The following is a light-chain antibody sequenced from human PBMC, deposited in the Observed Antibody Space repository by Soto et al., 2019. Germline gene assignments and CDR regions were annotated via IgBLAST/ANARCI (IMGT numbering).Light chain of an antibody. Sequence: DVIMTQSPLSLRVTPGEPASISYRSRQSLLHSNGYNYLDWYLQKPGQSPQLLIYLGSTRASGVPDRFSGSGSGRDFTLKISRVEAEDVAVYYCMQALQTPITFGQGTRLEMK. CDR3: MQALQTPIT. J-gene: IGKJ5*01. V-gene: IGKV2-28*01. CDR1: QSLLHSNGYNY. CDR2: LGS.